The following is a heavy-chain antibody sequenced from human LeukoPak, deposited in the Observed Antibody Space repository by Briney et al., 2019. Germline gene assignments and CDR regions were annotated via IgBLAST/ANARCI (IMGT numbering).Heavy chain of an antibody. CDR3: SAPFDN. Sequence: PGRSLRLSCVASGITFTNYGIHWVRQAPGKGLQWMTSITRDGADKYYADSVKGRFTISRDNSKDTVYLQMNSLRVDDTGTYYCSAPFDNWGQGILVTVSP. V-gene: IGHV3-30*03. CDR1: GITFTNYG. D-gene: IGHD6-6*01. J-gene: IGHJ4*02. CDR2: ITRDGADK.